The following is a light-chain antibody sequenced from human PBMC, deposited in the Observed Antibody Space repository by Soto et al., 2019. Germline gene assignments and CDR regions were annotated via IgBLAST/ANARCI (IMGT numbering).Light chain of an antibody. Sequence: DIPLTQSPSFLSASVGDRVTITCRASQGINNYLAWYQQKPGKAPNLLIHTASTLQSGVPARFSGSGSGTEFTLTISSLQPEDIATYYCQHRHSYPITFGQGTRLEIK. V-gene: IGKV1-9*01. CDR2: TAS. CDR3: QHRHSYPIT. CDR1: QGINNY. J-gene: IGKJ5*01.